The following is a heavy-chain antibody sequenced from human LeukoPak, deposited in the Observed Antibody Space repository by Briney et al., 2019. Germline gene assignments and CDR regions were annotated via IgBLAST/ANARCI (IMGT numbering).Heavy chain of an antibody. CDR2: VNPNTGGT. J-gene: IGHJ5*02. V-gene: IGHV1-2*02. D-gene: IGHD1-14*01. CDR3: ARSPGGICHSCNWFDA. CDR1: GYTYPDYY. Sequence: ASVKVSCKASGYTYPDYYIHWVRQAPGQRLEWMGWVNPNTGGTNYAQKFQGRVTMTWDTSIRTAYMEVSNLRSDDTAVYYCARSPGGICHSCNWFDAWGQGTVVTVSS.